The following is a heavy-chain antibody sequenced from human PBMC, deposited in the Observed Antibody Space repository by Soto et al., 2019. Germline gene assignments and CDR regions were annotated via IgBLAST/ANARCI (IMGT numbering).Heavy chain of an antibody. CDR3: ARSLRYYDFWSGYYTGYYYFDY. Sequence: PGGSLRLSCAASGFTFSSYAMSWVRQAPGKGLEWVSAISGSGGSTYYADSVKGRFTISRDNSKNTLYLQVNSLRAEDTAVYYCARSLRYYDFWSGYYTGYYYFDYWGQGTLVTVSS. V-gene: IGHV3-23*01. J-gene: IGHJ4*02. CDR2: ISGSGGST. D-gene: IGHD3-3*01. CDR1: GFTFSSYA.